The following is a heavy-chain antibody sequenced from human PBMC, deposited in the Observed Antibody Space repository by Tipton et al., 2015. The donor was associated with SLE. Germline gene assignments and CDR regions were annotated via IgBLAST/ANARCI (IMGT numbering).Heavy chain of an antibody. V-gene: IGHV4-61*09. CDR2: IYTSGST. CDR1: GGSISSGSYY. J-gene: IGHJ3*02. Sequence: LRLSCTVSGGSISSGSYYWSWIRQPAGKGLEWIGYIYTSGSTNYNPSLKSRVTISVDTSKNQFSLKLSSVTAAGTAVYYCARESSRGAFDIWGQGTMVTVSS. D-gene: IGHD6-13*01. CDR3: ARESSRGAFDI.